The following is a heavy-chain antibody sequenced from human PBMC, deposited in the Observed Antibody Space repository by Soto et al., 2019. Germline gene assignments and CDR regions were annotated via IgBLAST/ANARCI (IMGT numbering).Heavy chain of an antibody. J-gene: IGHJ4*02. CDR1: GFTFSSYS. V-gene: IGHV3-48*02. CDR3: ARGLYYYDSSGYWGY. D-gene: IGHD3-22*01. CDR2: ISSRSSTI. Sequence: PGGSLRLSCAASGFTFSSYSMNWVRQAPGKGLEWVSYISSRSSTIYYADSVKGRITISRDNAKNSLYQQMNSLRDEDTAVYYCARGLYYYDSSGYWGYWGQGTLVTVS.